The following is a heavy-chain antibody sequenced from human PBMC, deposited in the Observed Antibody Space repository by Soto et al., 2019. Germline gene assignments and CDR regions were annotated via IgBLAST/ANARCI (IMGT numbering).Heavy chain of an antibody. V-gene: IGHV4-39*01. CDR3: ARHATYSDNSGSYNYWYLDL. CDR2: IYYSGTT. Sequence: QVQLYESGPRLVKPSETLSLTCTVAGGSISSRSHYWGWIRQPPGKGLEWIGSIYYSGTTYYNPSLKSRVTIAVDTSKKQIPLKLTSVTAADMAVFYCARHATYSDNSGSYNYWYLDLWGRGTLVTVSA. CDR1: GGSISSRSHY. J-gene: IGHJ2*01. D-gene: IGHD3-22*01.